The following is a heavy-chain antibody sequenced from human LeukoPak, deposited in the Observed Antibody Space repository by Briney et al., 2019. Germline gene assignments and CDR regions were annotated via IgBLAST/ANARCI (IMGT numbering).Heavy chain of an antibody. CDR2: IRQDGNWR. V-gene: IGHV3-7*01. D-gene: IGHD3-16*01. CDR1: GFTFSDYY. Sequence: GGSLRLSCAASGFTFSDYYMTWIRQAPGKGLEWVAHIRQDGNWRHHEDSVEGRFTISRDNAKNSLYLQMNSLRVEDTAVYYCARFGDPSTTLDYWGQGTRVTVSS. CDR3: ARFGDPSTTLDY. J-gene: IGHJ4*02.